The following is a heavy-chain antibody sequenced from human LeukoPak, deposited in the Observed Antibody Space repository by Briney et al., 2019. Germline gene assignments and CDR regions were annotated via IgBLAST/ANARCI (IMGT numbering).Heavy chain of an antibody. V-gene: IGHV4-34*01. Sequence: PSETLSLTCAVYGGSFSGYYWSWIRQPPGKGLEWIGEINHSGSTNYNPSLKSRVTISADTSKNQFSLKLSSLTAADTAVYYCARGPNRMSDIAVVPAALYAFDIWGQGTMVTVSS. CDR3: ARGPNRMSDIAVVPAALYAFDI. CDR2: INHSGST. J-gene: IGHJ3*02. CDR1: GGSFSGYY. D-gene: IGHD2-2*01.